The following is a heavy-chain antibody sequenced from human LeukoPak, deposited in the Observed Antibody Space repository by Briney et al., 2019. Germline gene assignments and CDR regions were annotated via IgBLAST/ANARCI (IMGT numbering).Heavy chain of an antibody. CDR2: ITTKANTYAT. V-gene: IGHV3-73*01. D-gene: IGHD3-3*01. CDR1: GFTFSPYW. J-gene: IGHJ4*02. CDR3: TTYKSGHY. Sequence: GGSLRLSCAASGFTFSPYWMHWVRQASGKGLEWVGRITTKANTYATAYAASLKGRFTISRDDSTNTAYLQMNNLRIEDTAVYYCTTYKSGHYWGQGVLVTVSS.